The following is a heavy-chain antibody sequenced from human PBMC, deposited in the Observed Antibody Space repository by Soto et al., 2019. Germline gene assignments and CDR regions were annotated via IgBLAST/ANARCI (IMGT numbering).Heavy chain of an antibody. D-gene: IGHD6-13*01. CDR3: ARGVAEPENYYYYYGMDV. J-gene: IGHJ6*04. V-gene: IGHV6-1*01. CDR1: GDSVSSNSAA. CDR2: TYYRSKWYN. Sequence: SQTLSLTCAISGDSVSSNSAAWNWIRQSPSRGLEWLGRTYYRSKWYNDYAVSVKSRITINPDTSKNQFSLQLNSVTPEDTAVYYCARGVAEPENYYYYYGMDVWGKGTTVTVSS.